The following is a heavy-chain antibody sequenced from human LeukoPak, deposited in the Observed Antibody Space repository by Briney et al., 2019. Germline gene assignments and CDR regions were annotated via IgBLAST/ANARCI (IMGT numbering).Heavy chain of an antibody. CDR2: FDPEDGET. CDR1: GSTLTELS. D-gene: IGHD3-22*01. Sequence: GASVKVSCKVSGSTLTELSMHWVRQAPGKGLEWMGGFDPEDGETTYAQKFQGRVTMTEDTSTDTAYMELSSLKSEDTAVYYCAISLRQVAYYDGSVLDYWGQGTLVTVSS. CDR3: AISLRQVAYYDGSVLDY. J-gene: IGHJ4*02. V-gene: IGHV1-24*01.